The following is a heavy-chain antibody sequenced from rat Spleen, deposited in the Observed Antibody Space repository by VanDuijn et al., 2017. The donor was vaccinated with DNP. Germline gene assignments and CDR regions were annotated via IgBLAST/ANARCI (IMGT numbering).Heavy chain of an antibody. Sequence: EVHLVESGGDLVQPGMSLKLSCAASGFSFSDYYMAWVRQAPTKGLEWVAYISYDAGGFHYGDSVKGRFTISRDNAKSTLYLQMNSLRSEDTATYFCARWNDYFDYWGQGVMVTVSS. CDR1: GFSFSDYY. J-gene: IGHJ2*01. CDR2: ISYDAGGF. V-gene: IGHV5-22*01. CDR3: ARWNDYFDY.